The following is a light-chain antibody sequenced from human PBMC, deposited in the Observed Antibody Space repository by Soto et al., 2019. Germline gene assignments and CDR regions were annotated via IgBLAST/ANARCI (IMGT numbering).Light chain of an antibody. V-gene: IGLV2-11*01. J-gene: IGLJ1*01. Sequence: QSALTQPRSVSGSPGQSVTISCTGTSSDVGGYNYVSWYQQHPGKAPKLMIYDVSKRPSGVPDRFSGSKSGNTASLTISGLQAEDEADCYCCSYAGTHTNVFGTGTKVTVL. CDR1: SSDVGGYNY. CDR2: DVS. CDR3: CSYAGTHTNV.